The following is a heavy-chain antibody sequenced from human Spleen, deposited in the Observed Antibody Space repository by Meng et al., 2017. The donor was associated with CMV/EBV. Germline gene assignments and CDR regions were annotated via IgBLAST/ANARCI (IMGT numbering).Heavy chain of an antibody. CDR3: ARVLAGSPVAAADA. V-gene: IGHV3-23*01. Sequence: SGFTFSVFAMTWVRQAPGKGLEWVSGFSGSGGSTYYADSVKGRFTISRDNSKNTLYLQMNSLRAEDTAVYYCARVLAGSPVAAADAWGQGTLVTVSS. D-gene: IGHD6-13*01. CDR2: FSGSGGST. CDR1: GFTFSVFA. J-gene: IGHJ5*02.